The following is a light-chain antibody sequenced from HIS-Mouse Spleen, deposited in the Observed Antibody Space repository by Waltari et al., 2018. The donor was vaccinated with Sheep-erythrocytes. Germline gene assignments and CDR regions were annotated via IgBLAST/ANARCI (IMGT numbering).Light chain of an antibody. CDR3: SSYTSSSTLYV. J-gene: IGLJ1*01. CDR1: SSDVGGYNY. V-gene: IGLV2-14*03. CDR2: DVS. Sequence: QSALTQPRSASGSPGQSVTISCTGTSSDVGGYNYVSWYQQHPGKAPKLMIYDVSNRPSGVSNRFSGSKSGNTASLTISGLQAEDEADYYCSSYTSSSTLYVFGTGTKVTVL.